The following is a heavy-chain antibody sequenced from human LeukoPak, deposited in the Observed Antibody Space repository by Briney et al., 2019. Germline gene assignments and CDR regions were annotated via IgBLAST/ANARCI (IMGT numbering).Heavy chain of an antibody. Sequence: SETLSLTCTVSGGSISSSSYYWGWIRQPPGKGLEWIGSIYYSGSTYYNPSLKSRVTISVDTSKNQFSLKLSSVTAADTAVYYCARTPHYYDSSGYYRISPLGYFDYWGQGTLVTVSS. V-gene: IGHV4-39*01. CDR3: ARTPHYYDSSGYYRISPLGYFDY. D-gene: IGHD3-22*01. CDR2: IYYSGST. J-gene: IGHJ4*02. CDR1: GGSISSSSYY.